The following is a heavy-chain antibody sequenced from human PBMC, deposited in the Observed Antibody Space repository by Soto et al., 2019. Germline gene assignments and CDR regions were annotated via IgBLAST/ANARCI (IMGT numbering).Heavy chain of an antibody. D-gene: IGHD2-15*01. Sequence: SETLSLTCTVSGGSISSSSYYWGCIRQPPGKGLEWIGSIYYSGSTYYNPSLKSRVTISVDTSKNQFSLKLSSVTAADTAVYYCARNLSSRCCGAYYYFNAVRAKRTTVPGSS. CDR3: ARNLSSRCCGAYYYFNAV. CDR2: IYYSGST. J-gene: IGHJ6*03. CDR1: GGSISSSSYY. V-gene: IGHV4-39*01.